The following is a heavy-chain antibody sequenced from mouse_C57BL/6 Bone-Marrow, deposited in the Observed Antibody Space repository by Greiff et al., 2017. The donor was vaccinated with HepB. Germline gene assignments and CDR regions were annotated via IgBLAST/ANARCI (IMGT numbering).Heavy chain of an antibody. CDR2: IYPGSGST. CDR3: AKEVLYYDYPWYFDV. Sequence: QVQLQQPGAELVKPGASVKKSCKASGYTFTSYWITWVKQRPGQGLEWIGDIYPGSGSTNYNEKFKSKATLTVDTSSSTAYMQLSSLTSEDSAVYYCAKEVLYYDYPWYFDVWGTGTTVTVSS. J-gene: IGHJ1*03. D-gene: IGHD2-4*01. V-gene: IGHV1-55*01. CDR1: GYTFTSYW.